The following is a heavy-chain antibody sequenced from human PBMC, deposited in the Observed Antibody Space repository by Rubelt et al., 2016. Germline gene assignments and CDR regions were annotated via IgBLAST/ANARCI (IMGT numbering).Heavy chain of an antibody. CDR3: ARGVEYYYGSGTNWFDP. CDR2: ISAYNGNT. V-gene: IGHV1-18*01. J-gene: IGHJ5*02. D-gene: IGHD3-10*01. CDR1: GYTFTSYG. Sequence: QVQLVQSGAEVKKPGASVKVSCKASGYTFTSYGISWVRQAPGQGLEWMGWISAYNGNTNYAQKLQGRVTMTTDTSTRTAYMERRSLRSDDTAVYYCARGVEYYYGSGTNWFDPWGQGTLVTVSS.